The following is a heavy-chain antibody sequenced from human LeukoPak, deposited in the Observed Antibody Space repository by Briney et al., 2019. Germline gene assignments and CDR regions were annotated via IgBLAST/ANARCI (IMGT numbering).Heavy chain of an antibody. CDR3: ARLPLRSIAVGYYGMDV. Sequence: SVKVSCKASGYTFTSYYMHWVRQAPGQGLEWMGIINPSGGSTSYAQKFQGRVTMTRDTSTSTVYMELSSLRSEDTAVYYCARLPLRSIAVGYYGMDVWGQGTTVTVSS. V-gene: IGHV1-46*01. CDR2: INPSGGST. CDR1: GYTFTSYY. J-gene: IGHJ6*02. D-gene: IGHD6-6*01.